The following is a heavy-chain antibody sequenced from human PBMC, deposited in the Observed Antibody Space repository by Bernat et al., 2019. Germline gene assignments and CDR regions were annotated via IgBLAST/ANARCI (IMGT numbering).Heavy chain of an antibody. CDR1: GFTFSSYA. CDR2: ISGSGGSK. CDR3: AKDLRVAVAADDHDAFDI. D-gene: IGHD6-19*01. J-gene: IGHJ3*02. Sequence: EVQLLESGGGLVQPGGSLRLSCAASGFTFSSYAMSWVRQAPGKGLEWFSAISGSGGSKYYADSVKGRFTISRDNSKNTLYLQMNSLRAEDTAVYYCAKDLRVAVAADDHDAFDIWGQGTMVTVSS. V-gene: IGHV3-23*01.